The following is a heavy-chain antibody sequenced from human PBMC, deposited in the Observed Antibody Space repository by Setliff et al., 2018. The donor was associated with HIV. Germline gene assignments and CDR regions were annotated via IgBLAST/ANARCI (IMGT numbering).Heavy chain of an antibody. J-gene: IGHJ5*02. Sequence: ASVKVSCKASGGTFSSYAVSYLRQAPGQGLEWMGWINPNSGGTNYARKFQGRVTMTRDTSISTAYMELNSLRSDDTAVYYCATAGGRSWFDPWGQGTLVTVSS. D-gene: IGHD3-16*01. CDR3: ATAGGRSWFDP. CDR1: GGTFSSYA. CDR2: INPNSGGT. V-gene: IGHV1-2*02.